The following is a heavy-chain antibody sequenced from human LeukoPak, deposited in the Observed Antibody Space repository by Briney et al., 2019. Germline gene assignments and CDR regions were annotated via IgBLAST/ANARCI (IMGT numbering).Heavy chain of an antibody. J-gene: IGHJ4*02. Sequence: SQTLSLTCTVSGGSISSGGNYWSWIRQHPGKGLEWIGYIYYSGSTYYNPSLKSRVTISVDTSKNQFSLKLSSVTAAGTAVYYCASSRSSTSFDYWGQGTLVTVSS. D-gene: IGHD2-2*01. CDR2: IYYSGST. V-gene: IGHV4-31*03. CDR1: GGSISSGGNY. CDR3: ASSRSSTSFDY.